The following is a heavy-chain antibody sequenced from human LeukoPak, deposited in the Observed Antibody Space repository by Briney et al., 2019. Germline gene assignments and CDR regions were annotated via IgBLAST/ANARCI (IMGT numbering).Heavy chain of an antibody. D-gene: IGHD5-12*01. Sequence: ASVKVSCKASGYTFTSYYMHWVRQAPGQGLEWMGIINPSGGSTSYAQKFQGRVTMTRDTSISTAYMELSRQRSDDTAVYYCARSDIVATTNDYYYYMDVWGKGTTVTISS. CDR1: GYTFTSYY. CDR3: ARSDIVATTNDYYYYMDV. V-gene: IGHV1-46*01. J-gene: IGHJ6*03. CDR2: INPSGGST.